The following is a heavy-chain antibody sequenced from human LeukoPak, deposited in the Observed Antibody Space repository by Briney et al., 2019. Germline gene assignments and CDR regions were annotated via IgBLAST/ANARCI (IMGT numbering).Heavy chain of an antibody. CDR2: INPDHGGT. D-gene: IGHD3-10*01. CDR1: GYSLTDYY. J-gene: IGHJ6*02. V-gene: IGHV1-2*04. Sequence: VASVKVSCKASGYSLTDYYIHWVRQAPGQGLEWMGWINPDHGGTNYAQKFQGWVTMTRNTSISTAYMELSSLRSEDTAVYYCARGLGVRGVIAYYYYYGMDVWGQGTTVTVSS. CDR3: ARGLGVRGVIAYYYYYGMDV.